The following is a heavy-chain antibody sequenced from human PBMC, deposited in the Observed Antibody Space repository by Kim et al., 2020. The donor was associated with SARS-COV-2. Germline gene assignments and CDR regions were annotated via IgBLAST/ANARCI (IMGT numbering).Heavy chain of an antibody. Sequence: SETLSLTCTVSGGSISSGGYYWSWIRQHPGKGLEWIGYIYYSGSTYYNPSLKSRVTISVDTSKNQFSLKLSSVTAADTAVYYCASLRRGSSGYYQTYYFDYWGQGTLVTVSS. V-gene: IGHV4-31*03. CDR2: IYYSGST. CDR1: GGSISSGGYY. CDR3: ASLRRGSSGYYQTYYFDY. D-gene: IGHD3-22*01. J-gene: IGHJ4*02.